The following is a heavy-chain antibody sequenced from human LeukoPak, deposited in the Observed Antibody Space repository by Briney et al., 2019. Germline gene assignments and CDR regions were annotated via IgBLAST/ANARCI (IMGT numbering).Heavy chain of an antibody. CDR3: VRDNPGYSYGFDY. J-gene: IGHJ4*02. V-gene: IGHV3-21*01. D-gene: IGHD5-18*01. Sequence: GGSLRLSCAASGFTFSSYSMNWVRQAPGKGLEWVSSISSSSSYIYYADSVKGRITISRDNAKNSLYLQMNSLRAEDTAVYYCVRDNPGYSYGFDYWGQGTLVTVSS. CDR1: GFTFSSYS. CDR2: ISSSSSYI.